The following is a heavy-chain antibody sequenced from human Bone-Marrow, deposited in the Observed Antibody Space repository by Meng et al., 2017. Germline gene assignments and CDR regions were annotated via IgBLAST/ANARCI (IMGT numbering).Heavy chain of an antibody. V-gene: IGHV3-30*04. CDR1: GFTLSTSA. J-gene: IGHJ4*02. CDR3: ARDGNIGFTDFDY. D-gene: IGHD2/OR15-2a*01. Sequence: QVRLVESGGGVVEPGRSLRLSCAASGFTLSTSALHWVRQAPGKGLEWVAVISVDASQKFYADSVKGRLTISRDNSQNTLYLQIDSLRIEDTAVYYCARDGNIGFTDFDYWGQGTLVTVSS. CDR2: ISVDASQK.